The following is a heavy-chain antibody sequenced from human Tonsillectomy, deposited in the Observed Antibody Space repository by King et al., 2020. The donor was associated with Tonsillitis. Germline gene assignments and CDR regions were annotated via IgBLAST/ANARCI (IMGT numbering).Heavy chain of an antibody. CDR1: GFTFSNYG. CDR3: AKKGAYTYGYIKGYYFDY. J-gene: IGHJ4*02. CDR2: ISYDGSNK. Sequence: VQLVESGGGVVQPGRSLRLSCAASGFTFSNYGMHWFLQAPGKGLVWVAVISYDGSNKYYADSVKGRFTISRDNSKNTLYLQMNSLRAEDTAVYYCAKKGAYTYGYIKGYYFDYWGQGTLVTVSS. D-gene: IGHD5-18*01. V-gene: IGHV3-30*18.